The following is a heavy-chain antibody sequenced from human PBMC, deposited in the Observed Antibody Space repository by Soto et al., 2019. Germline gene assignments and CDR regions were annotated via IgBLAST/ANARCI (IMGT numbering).Heavy chain of an antibody. V-gene: IGHV3-43*01. CDR3: ATGPYYYYGMDV. CDR1: GFTFDDYT. J-gene: IGHJ6*02. Sequence: PGGSLRLSCAASGFTFDDYTMHWVRQAPGKGLEWVSLISWDGGSTYYADSVKGRFTISRDNSKNSLYLQMNSLRTEDTALYYRATGPYYYYGMDVWGQGTTVTVSS. CDR2: ISWDGGST.